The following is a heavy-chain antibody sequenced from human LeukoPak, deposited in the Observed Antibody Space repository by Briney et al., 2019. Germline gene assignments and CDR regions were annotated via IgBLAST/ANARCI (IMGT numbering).Heavy chain of an antibody. D-gene: IGHD2-15*01. V-gene: IGHV4-30-4*01. CDR3: ARVLVDCSGGSCYYFDY. CDR1: GGSISSGDYY. CDR2: IYYSGSP. Sequence: SQTLSLTCTVSGGSISSGDYYWRWIRQPPGKGLEWIGYIYYSGSPYSNPSLKSRLTISVDTSKNQFSLKLSSVTAADTAVYYCARVLVDCSGGSCYYFDYWGQGTLVTVSS. J-gene: IGHJ4*02.